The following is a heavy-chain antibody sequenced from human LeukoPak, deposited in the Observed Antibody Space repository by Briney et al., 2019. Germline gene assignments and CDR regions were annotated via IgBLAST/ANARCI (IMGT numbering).Heavy chain of an antibody. CDR1: GFTFSSYW. V-gene: IGHV3-7*01. CDR2: IRQDGSEK. CDR3: ARDRGYDSSGYYDY. J-gene: IGHJ4*02. D-gene: IGHD3-22*01. Sequence: GGSLRLSCAASGFTFSSYWMSWVRQAPGKGLEWVANIRQDGSEKYYVDSVKGRFTISRDNAKNSLYLQMNSLRAEDMAVYYCARDRGYDSSGYYDYWGQGTLVTVSS.